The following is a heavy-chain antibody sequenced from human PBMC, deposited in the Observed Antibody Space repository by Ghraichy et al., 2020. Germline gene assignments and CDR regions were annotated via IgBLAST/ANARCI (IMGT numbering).Heavy chain of an antibody. Sequence: SVKVSCKASGGTFSSYAISWVRQAPGQGLEWMGGIIPIFGTANYAQKFQGRVTITADESTSTAYMELSSLRSEDTAVYYCAREASEHGGNSRPYHYWGQGTLVTVSS. CDR1: GGTFSSYA. D-gene: IGHD4-23*01. V-gene: IGHV1-69*13. CDR2: IIPIFGTA. CDR3: AREASEHGGNSRPYHY. J-gene: IGHJ4*02.